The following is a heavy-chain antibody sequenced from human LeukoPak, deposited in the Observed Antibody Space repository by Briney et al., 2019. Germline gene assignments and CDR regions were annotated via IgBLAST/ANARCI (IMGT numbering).Heavy chain of an antibody. CDR2: IFASGTS. CDR3: ARGWGSSRGRLDS. CDR1: SGSIASYY. D-gene: IGHD3-16*02. J-gene: IGHJ4*02. V-gene: IGHV4-59*01. Sequence: PSETLSLTCSLSSGSIASYYLTWVRQTPRKGLEWIGYIFASGTSEYNPSLKSRVTIALGMSRNQFSLKMTSVTAADTAVYFCARGWGSSRGRLDSWGQGTLVTVS.